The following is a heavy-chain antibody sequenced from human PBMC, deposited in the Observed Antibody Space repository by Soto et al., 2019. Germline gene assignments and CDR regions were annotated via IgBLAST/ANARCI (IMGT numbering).Heavy chain of an antibody. V-gene: IGHV2-5*02. CDR1: GFSLSTSGVG. Sequence: QITLKESGPTLVKPTQTLTLTCTFSGFSLSTSGVGVGWIRQPPGKALEWLALIYWDDDKRYSPALESRLTITKDTSKNQVVLTMTNMDPVDTAPYYCAHRYYFDQWGQGTLVTVSS. CDR2: IYWDDDK. CDR3: AHRYYFDQ. J-gene: IGHJ4*02.